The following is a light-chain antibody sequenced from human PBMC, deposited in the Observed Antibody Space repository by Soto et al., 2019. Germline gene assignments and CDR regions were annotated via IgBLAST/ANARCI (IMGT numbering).Light chain of an antibody. CDR2: KAS. CDR3: QLYASYSYT. Sequence: DIQMIQSPSTLSASVGDRVTITCRASERISSWLAWYQQKPGKAPKLLIKKASTLESGVPSRFSGSGSGTEFTLTIIILQPDDFATYYCQLYASYSYTFGQGTKLEIK. CDR1: ERISSW. J-gene: IGKJ2*01. V-gene: IGKV1-5*03.